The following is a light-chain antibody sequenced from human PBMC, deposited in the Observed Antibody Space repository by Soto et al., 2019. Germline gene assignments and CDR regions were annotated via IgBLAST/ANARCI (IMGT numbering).Light chain of an antibody. CDR3: QQRSNWPPYT. Sequence: ETVLTQSPATLSLSPGERATLSCRASQSVNTYLAWYQQKAGQAPRLLIYDASNRATGIPARFSGSGSGTDFTLTISSLEPEDCAVYYCQQRSNWPPYTFGQGTKLEIK. V-gene: IGKV3-11*01. CDR2: DAS. CDR1: QSVNTY. J-gene: IGKJ2*01.